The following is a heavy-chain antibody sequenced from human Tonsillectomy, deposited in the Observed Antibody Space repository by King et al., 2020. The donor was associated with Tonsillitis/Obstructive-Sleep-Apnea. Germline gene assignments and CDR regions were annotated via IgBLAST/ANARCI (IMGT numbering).Heavy chain of an antibody. V-gene: IGHV5-10-1*03. CDR3: ARHGEDGGSTSCFYAMDV. CDR1: GYSFTNYC. Sequence: VQLVESGAEVEKPGESVRISCKGSGYSFTNYCITWVRQMPGKGLEWMGRIDPSDAYTIYCTSFQGHVTISADKSISTAYLQWSSLKASDTAMYYCARHGEDGGSTSCFYAMDVWGQGTTVTVSS. D-gene: IGHD2-2*01. J-gene: IGHJ6*02. CDR2: IDPSDAYT.